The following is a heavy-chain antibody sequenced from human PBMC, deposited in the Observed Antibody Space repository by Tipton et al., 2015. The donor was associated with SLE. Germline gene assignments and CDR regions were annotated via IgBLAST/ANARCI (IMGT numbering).Heavy chain of an antibody. CDR1: GGSFSSYY. Sequence: TLSLTCAVYGGSFSSYYWSWIRQPPGKGLEWIGEINHSGSTNYNPSLKSRVTISVDTSKNQFSLKLTSVTAADTAIYYCARMGGIRWYFDLWGRGTLVTVSS. D-gene: IGHD3-16*01. CDR2: INHSGST. V-gene: IGHV4-34*01. J-gene: IGHJ2*01. CDR3: ARMGGIRWYFDL.